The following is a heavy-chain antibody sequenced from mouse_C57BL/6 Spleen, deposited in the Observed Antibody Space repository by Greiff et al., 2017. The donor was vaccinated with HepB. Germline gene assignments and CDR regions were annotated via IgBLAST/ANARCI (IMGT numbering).Heavy chain of an antibody. V-gene: IGHV1-52*01. CDR1: GYTFTSYW. D-gene: IGHD2-5*01. J-gene: IGHJ3*01. CDR2: IDPSDSET. CDR3: ARRASYSNMFAY. Sequence: QVQLQQPGAELVRPGSSVKLSCKASGYTFTSYWMHWVKQRPIQGLEWIGNIDPSDSETHYNQKFKDKATLTVDKSSSTAYMQRSSLTPEDSAVYFSARRASYSNMFAYWGQGTLVTVSA.